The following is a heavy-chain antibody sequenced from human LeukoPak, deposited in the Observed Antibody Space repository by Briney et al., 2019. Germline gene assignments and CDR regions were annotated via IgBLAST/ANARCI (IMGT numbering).Heavy chain of an antibody. J-gene: IGHJ4*02. D-gene: IGHD3-16*01. V-gene: IGHV3-48*04. Sequence: PGGSLRLSCAASGFTFSSYSMNWVRQAPGKGLEWVSYISSSGSTMYYADSVKGRFTISRDNAKNSLYLQMNSLRAEDTAVYYCARVPIRLGGYYFDYWGQGTLVTVSS. CDR3: ARVPIRLGGYYFDY. CDR2: ISSSGSTM. CDR1: GFTFSSYS.